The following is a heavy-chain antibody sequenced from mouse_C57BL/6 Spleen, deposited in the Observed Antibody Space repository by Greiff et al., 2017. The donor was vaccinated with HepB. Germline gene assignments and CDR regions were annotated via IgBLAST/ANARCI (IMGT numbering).Heavy chain of an antibody. Sequence: EVKLVESGGGLVQPGGSMKLSCAASGFTFSDAWMDWVRQSPEKGLEWVAEIRNKANNHATYYAESVKGRFTISRDDSKSSVYLQMNSLRAEDTGIYYCTTATGDYDVYWYFDVWGTGTTVTVSS. J-gene: IGHJ1*03. D-gene: IGHD2-4*01. CDR1: GFTFSDAW. CDR3: TTATGDYDVYWYFDV. V-gene: IGHV6-6*01. CDR2: IRNKANNHAT.